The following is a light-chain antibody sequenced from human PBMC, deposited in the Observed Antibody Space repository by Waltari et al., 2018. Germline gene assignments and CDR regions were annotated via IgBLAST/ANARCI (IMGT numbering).Light chain of an antibody. J-gene: IGKJ4*01. V-gene: IGKV3-20*01. Sequence: EIVLTQSPGTLSLSPGERATLSCRASQTVRTTYLAWYQQKPGQAPTLVIHGASSRATGIPDRFSGSGSGTDFSLTISSLEPEDFAVYYCQQYDISPLPFGGGTKVEIK. CDR3: QQYDISPLP. CDR2: GAS. CDR1: QTVRTTY.